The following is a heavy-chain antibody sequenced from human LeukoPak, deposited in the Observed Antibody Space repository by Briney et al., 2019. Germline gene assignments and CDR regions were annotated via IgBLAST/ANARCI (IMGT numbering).Heavy chain of an antibody. CDR2: IQGGGSA. CDR1: GGSITSYY. D-gene: IGHD6-6*01. V-gene: IGHV4-59*08. CDR3: ARQQWDSNSGDDY. J-gene: IGHJ4*02. Sequence: PAEPLSLTCDLSGGSITSYYWNWIRQTPGKGLEWIGFIQGGGSAYYNPSLKSRLSILVDMSKNQVSLRLNSVTAADTAVYYFARQQWDSNSGDDYWGQGTLVTVSS.